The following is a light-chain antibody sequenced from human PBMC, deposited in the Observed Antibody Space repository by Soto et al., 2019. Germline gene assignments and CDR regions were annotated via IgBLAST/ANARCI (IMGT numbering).Light chain of an antibody. CDR2: SAS. V-gene: IGKV3-11*01. CDR1: QSVGND. CDR3: QQRTNCPPT. Sequence: EIVLTQSPATLSLSPGERATLSCRASQSVGNDLVWYHHKPGQAPRLLIYSASNRATGIPARFSGSGSGTDFTLTISSLEPEDFAVYYCQQRTNCPPTFGGGTKVEIK. J-gene: IGKJ4*01.